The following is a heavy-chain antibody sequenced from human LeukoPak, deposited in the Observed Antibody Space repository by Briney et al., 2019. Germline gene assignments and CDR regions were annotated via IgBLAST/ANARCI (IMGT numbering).Heavy chain of an antibody. CDR2: MNPNSGNT. CDR1: GYTFTSYD. CDR3: ARALRYLDWLLRDDAFDI. Sequence: ASVKVSCKASGYTFTSYDINWVRQATGQGLEWMGWMNPNSGNTGYAQKFQGRVTMTRNTSISTAYMELSSLRSEDTAVYYCARALRYLDWLLRDDAFDIWGQGTMVTVSS. V-gene: IGHV1-8*01. J-gene: IGHJ3*02. D-gene: IGHD3-9*01.